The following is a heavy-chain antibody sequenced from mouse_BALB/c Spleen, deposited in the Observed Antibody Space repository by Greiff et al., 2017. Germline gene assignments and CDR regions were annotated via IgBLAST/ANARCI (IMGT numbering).Heavy chain of an antibody. Sequence: QVQLQQSGAELVRPGTSVKISCKASGYTFTNYWLGWVKQRPGHGLEWIGDIYPGGGYTNYNEKFKGKATLTADTSSSTAYMQLSSLTSEDSAVYFCAREGNGNYVDYWGQGTTLTVSS. J-gene: IGHJ2*01. CDR1: GYTFTNYW. CDR3: AREGNGNYVDY. D-gene: IGHD2-1*01. CDR2: IYPGGGYT. V-gene: IGHV1-63*02.